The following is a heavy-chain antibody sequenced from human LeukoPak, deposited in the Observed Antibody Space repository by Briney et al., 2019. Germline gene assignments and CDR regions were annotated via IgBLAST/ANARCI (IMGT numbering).Heavy chain of an antibody. Sequence: GESLKISCKGSGYSFTSYWIGWVRQMPGKGLEWMGIIYPGDSDTRYSPSFQGQVTISADKSISTAYLQWSSLKALDTAMYYCARLSSIAVATFDNWFDPWGQGTLVTVSS. CDR1: GYSFTSYW. CDR2: IYPGDSDT. V-gene: IGHV5-51*01. CDR3: ARLSSIAVATFDNWFDP. J-gene: IGHJ5*02. D-gene: IGHD5-12*01.